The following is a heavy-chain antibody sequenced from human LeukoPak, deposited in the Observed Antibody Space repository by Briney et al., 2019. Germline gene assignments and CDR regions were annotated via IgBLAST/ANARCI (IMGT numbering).Heavy chain of an antibody. CDR3: ATAYRRYDSSGYDH. V-gene: IGHV1-24*01. J-gene: IGHJ1*01. CDR1: AYTFTGDY. CDR2: FDPEDGET. D-gene: IGHD3-22*01. Sequence: ASVTVSSTASAYTFTGDYMHWVRQAPGKGLEWMGGFDPEDGETIYAQKFQGRVTMTEDTSTDTAYMELSSLRSEDTAVYYCATAYRRYDSSGYDHWGQGTLVTVSS.